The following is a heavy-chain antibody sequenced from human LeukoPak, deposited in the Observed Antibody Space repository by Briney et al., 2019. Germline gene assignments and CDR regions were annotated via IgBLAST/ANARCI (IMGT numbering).Heavy chain of an antibody. J-gene: IGHJ3*02. Sequence: SETLSLTCTVSGYSISSGYYWGWIRQPPGKGLEWIGSIYHSGSTYYNPSLKSRVTISVDTSKNQFSLKLSSVTAADTAVYYCARDRDSSADAFDIWGQGTMVTVSS. D-gene: IGHD3-22*01. CDR2: IYHSGST. CDR1: GYSISSGYY. V-gene: IGHV4-38-2*02. CDR3: ARDRDSSADAFDI.